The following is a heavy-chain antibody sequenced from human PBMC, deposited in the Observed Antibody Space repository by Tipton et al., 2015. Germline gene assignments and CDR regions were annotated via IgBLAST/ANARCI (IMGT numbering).Heavy chain of an antibody. CDR2: IYNSGST. V-gene: IGHV4-39*07. CDR1: GGSISTSLYY. J-gene: IGHJ6*02. D-gene: IGHD5-24*01. CDR3: ARDLEHGMDV. Sequence: TLSLTCTVSGGSISTSLYYWGWIRQSPGKGLEWIGSIYNSGSTSYNPSLKSRLTISINTSKNQFSLNLSSVTAADTAVYYCARDLEHGMDVWGQGTTVTVSS.